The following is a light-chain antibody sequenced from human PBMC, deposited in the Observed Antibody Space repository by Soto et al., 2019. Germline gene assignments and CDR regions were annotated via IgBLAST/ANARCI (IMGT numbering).Light chain of an antibody. J-gene: IGLJ2*01. Sequence: QSVLTQPPSVSGSPGQSVTISCTGTSSDVGSYNRVSWYQQPPGTAPKLMIYEVSNRPSGVPDRFSGYKSGNTASLTISGLQAEDEADYYCSSYTSSSTFNVVFGGGTKVTVL. V-gene: IGLV2-18*02. CDR3: SSYTSSSTFNVV. CDR2: EVS. CDR1: SSDVGSYNR.